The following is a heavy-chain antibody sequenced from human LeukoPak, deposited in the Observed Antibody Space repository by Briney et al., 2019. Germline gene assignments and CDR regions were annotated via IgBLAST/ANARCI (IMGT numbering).Heavy chain of an antibody. CDR3: ALIVGANYYFDY. V-gene: IGHV1-69*04. CDR1: GGTLSSYA. D-gene: IGHD1-26*01. J-gene: IGHJ4*02. CDR2: IIPILGIA. Sequence: SVKVSCKASGGTLSSYAISWVRQAPGQGLEWMGRIIPILGIANYAQKFQGRVTITADKSTSTAYMELSSLRSEDTAVYYCALIVGANYYFDYWGQGTLVTVSS.